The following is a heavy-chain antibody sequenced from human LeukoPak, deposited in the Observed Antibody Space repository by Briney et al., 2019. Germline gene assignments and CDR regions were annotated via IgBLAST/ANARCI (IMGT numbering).Heavy chain of an antibody. CDR2: ISAYNGNT. J-gene: IGHJ3*02. Sequence: ASVKVPCKASGYTFTSYGISWVRQAPGQGLEWMGWISAYNGNTNYAQKLQGRVTMTTDTSTSTAYMELRSLRSDDTAVYYCARVDFWSGYDAFDIWGQGTMVTVSS. CDR1: GYTFTSYG. D-gene: IGHD3-3*01. CDR3: ARVDFWSGYDAFDI. V-gene: IGHV1-18*01.